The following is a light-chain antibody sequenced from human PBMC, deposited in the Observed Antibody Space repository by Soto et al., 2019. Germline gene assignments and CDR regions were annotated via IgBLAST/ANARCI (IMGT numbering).Light chain of an antibody. V-gene: IGLV2-14*01. CDR2: DVS. J-gene: IGLJ1*01. CDR1: SSDVGGYNY. CDR3: RSYTSSSAYV. Sequence: QSVLTQPASVSGSPGQSITISCTGTSSDVGGYNYVSWYQQHPGKAPKLMIYDVSNRPSGVSNRFSGSKSGSTASLTISGLQAEDEAAYYCRSYTSSSAYVFGTGTKVTVL.